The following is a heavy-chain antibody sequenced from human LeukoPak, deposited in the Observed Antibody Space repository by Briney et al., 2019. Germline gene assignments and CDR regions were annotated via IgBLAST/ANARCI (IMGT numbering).Heavy chain of an antibody. J-gene: IGHJ4*02. CDR1: GLTFDDYA. Sequence: GRSLRLSCAASGLTFDDYAMHWVRQAPGKGLKWVSGISWNSGSIGYADSVKGRFTISRDNAKNSLYLQMNSLRAEDTALYYCAKEGRSWYFDYWGQGTLVTVSS. CDR2: ISWNSGSI. V-gene: IGHV3-9*01. D-gene: IGHD6-13*01. CDR3: AKEGRSWYFDY.